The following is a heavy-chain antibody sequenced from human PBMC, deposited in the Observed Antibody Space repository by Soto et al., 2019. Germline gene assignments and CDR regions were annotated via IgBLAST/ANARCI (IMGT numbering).Heavy chain of an antibody. J-gene: IGHJ5*02. CDR2: VYYGGNT. CDR3: ARDRSGSRCFYHL. Sequence: SETLSLTCTVSGASISSGGYYWTWIRQYPGKGLEWIGYVYYGGNTNFNPSLRSRVAMSVDRSKDQFSLELKSVTVADTAVYYCARDRSGSRCFYHLWGQGTLVTVSS. V-gene: IGHV4-31*03. D-gene: IGHD1-26*01. CDR1: GASISSGGYY.